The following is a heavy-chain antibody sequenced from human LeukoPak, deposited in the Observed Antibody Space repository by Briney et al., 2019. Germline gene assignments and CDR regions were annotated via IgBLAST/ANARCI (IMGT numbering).Heavy chain of an antibody. Sequence: SVKVSCKASGGTFSSYAISWVRQAPGQGLEWMGGIIPILGTANYAQKFQGRVTITADESTSTAYMELSSLRSEDTAVYYCARGVLSTYYDFWSGYWYYFDYWGQGTLVTVSS. CDR2: IIPILGTA. V-gene: IGHV1-69*13. CDR3: ARGVLSTYYDFWSGYWYYFDY. J-gene: IGHJ4*02. CDR1: GGTFSSYA. D-gene: IGHD3-3*01.